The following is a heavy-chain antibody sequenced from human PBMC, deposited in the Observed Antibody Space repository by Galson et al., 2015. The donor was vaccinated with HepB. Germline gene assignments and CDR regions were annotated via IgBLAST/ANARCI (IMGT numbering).Heavy chain of an antibody. CDR2: ISSSSSYI. V-gene: IGHV3-21*01. D-gene: IGHD4-17*01. J-gene: IGHJ6*03. Sequence: SLRLSCAASGSTFSSYSMNWVRQAPGKGLEWVSSISSSSSYIYYADSVKGRFTISRDNAKNSLYLQMNSLRAEDTAVYYCARDDYGDPLSWYYYYYYMDVWGKGTTVTVSS. CDR1: GSTFSSYS. CDR3: ARDDYGDPLSWYYYYYYMDV.